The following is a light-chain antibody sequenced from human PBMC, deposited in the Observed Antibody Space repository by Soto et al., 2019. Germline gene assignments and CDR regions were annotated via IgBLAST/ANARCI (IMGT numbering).Light chain of an antibody. CDR3: QDYNVYSVA. CDR2: QAS. CDR1: QTIRSW. Sequence: DGQMTQSPSTPAESVGDRLTITRRAVQTIRSWLAWYQQKPGKAPKLAIYQASTVKSGFPSRFSGSGSGTEFTLTFSSLQPEDVQTYYCQDYNVYSVAFGQGTMADSK. V-gene: IGKV1-5*03. J-gene: IGKJ1*01.